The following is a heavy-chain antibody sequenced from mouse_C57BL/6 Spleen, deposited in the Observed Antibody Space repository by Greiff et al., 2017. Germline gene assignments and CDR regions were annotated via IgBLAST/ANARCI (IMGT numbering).Heavy chain of an antibody. Sequence: EVKLVESGPGLVKPSQSLSLTCSVTGYSITSGYYWNWIRQFPGNKLEWMGYISYDGSNNYNPSLKNRISITRDTSKNQFFLKLNSVSTEDTATYYCASLTGTAGDYWGQGTTLTVSS. J-gene: IGHJ2*01. V-gene: IGHV3-6*01. CDR2: ISYDGSN. D-gene: IGHD4-1*01. CDR3: ASLTGTAGDY. CDR1: GYSITSGYY.